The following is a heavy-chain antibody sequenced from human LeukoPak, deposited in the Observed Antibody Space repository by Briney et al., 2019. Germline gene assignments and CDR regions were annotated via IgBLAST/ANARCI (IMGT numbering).Heavy chain of an antibody. V-gene: IGHV4-34*01. D-gene: IGHD6-6*01. J-gene: IGHJ5*02. CDR1: GGSFSGYY. CDR3: ASGTHTASSDNTWFDP. Sequence: PSETLSLTCAVYGGSFSGYYWSWIRQPPGKGLEWIGEINHSGSTNYNPSLKSRVSISVDASKNQFSLKLTSATAADTAIYYCASGTHTASSDNTWFDPWGQGFLVTVSS. CDR2: INHSGST.